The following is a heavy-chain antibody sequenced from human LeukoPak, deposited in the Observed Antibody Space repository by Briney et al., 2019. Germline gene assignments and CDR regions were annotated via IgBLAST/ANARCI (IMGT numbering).Heavy chain of an antibody. CDR2: ISYDGSNK. D-gene: IGHD1-7*01. J-gene: IGHJ4*02. CDR3: AKDDRLELPDY. CDR1: GFTFSSYG. Sequence: GGPLRLSCAASGFTFSSYGMHWVRQAPGKGLEWVAVISYDGSNKYYADSVKGQFTISRDNSKNTLYLQMNSLRAEDTAVYYCAKDDRLELPDYWGQGTLVTVSS. V-gene: IGHV3-30*18.